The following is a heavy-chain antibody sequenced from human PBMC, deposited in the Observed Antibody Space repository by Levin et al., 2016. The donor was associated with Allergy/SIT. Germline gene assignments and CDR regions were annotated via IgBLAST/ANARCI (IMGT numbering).Heavy chain of an antibody. J-gene: IGHJ6*01. CDR2: ISGLNGDT. CDR3: ARERETWYPGYYYYGMDV. D-gene: IGHD2-15*01. V-gene: IGHV1-18*01. Sequence: WVRQAPGQGLEWMGWISGLNGDTKFAQKVQARVTMTTDRSTSTAYLEVRSLRSDDTAVYYCARERETWYPGYYYYGMDVWGRGTTVTVSS.